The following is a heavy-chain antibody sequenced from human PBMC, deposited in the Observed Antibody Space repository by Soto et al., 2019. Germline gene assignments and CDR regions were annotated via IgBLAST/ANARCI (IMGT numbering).Heavy chain of an antibody. CDR2: IYSGGST. CDR3: ARGPFLGYCSGGSCPSDAFDI. D-gene: IGHD2-15*01. J-gene: IGHJ3*02. Sequence: EVQLVESGGGLIQPGGSLRLSCAASGFTVSSNYMSWVRQAPGKGLEWVSVIYSGGSTYYADSVKGRFTISRDNSKNTLYLQMNSLIAEDTAVYYCARGPFLGYCSGGSCPSDAFDIWGQGTMVTVSS. V-gene: IGHV3-53*01. CDR1: GFTVSSNY.